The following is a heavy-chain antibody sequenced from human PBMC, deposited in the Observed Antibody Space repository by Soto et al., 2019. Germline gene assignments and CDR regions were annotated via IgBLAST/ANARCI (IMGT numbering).Heavy chain of an antibody. Sequence: QVQLVESGGGVVQPGRSQRLSCAASGFIFSDYAMHWVRQAPVKGLEWVAVIWSDGNNDYYTESVKGRFTISRDVSKNTLYLQMNSLRVEDTAIYYCAREGVGERGDNYFDPWGQGTLVTVSS. CDR1: GFIFSDYA. CDR2: IWSDGNND. CDR3: AREGVGERGDNYFDP. J-gene: IGHJ5*02. V-gene: IGHV3-33*01. D-gene: IGHD1-26*01.